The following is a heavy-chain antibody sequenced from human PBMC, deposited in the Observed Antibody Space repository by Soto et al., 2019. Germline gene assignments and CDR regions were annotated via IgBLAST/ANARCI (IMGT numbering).Heavy chain of an antibody. Sequence: SETLSLTCAVSGGSISSSNWWSWVRPPPGKGLEWIGEIYHSGSTNYNPSLKSRVTISVDKSKNQFSRKLSSVTAADTAVYYCARDRRYYDSSGYSYYYYGMDVWGQGTTATVSS. J-gene: IGHJ6*02. CDR1: GGSISSSNW. CDR3: ARDRRYYDSSGYSYYYYGMDV. CDR2: IYHSGST. D-gene: IGHD3-22*01. V-gene: IGHV4-4*02.